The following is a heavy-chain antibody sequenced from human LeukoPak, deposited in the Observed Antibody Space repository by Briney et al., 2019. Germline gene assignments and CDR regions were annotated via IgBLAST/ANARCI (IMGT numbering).Heavy chain of an antibody. J-gene: IGHJ1*01. CDR2: IYSGGST. V-gene: IGHV3-53*01. CDR1: GFNVVSYH. Sequence: GGSLRLSCAASGFNVVSYHMSWVRQAPGKGLEWVSLIYSGGSTYYADSVEGRFTISRDNSKNTLNLLMNSLRVEDTAVYYCARGTEWELRLQRWGQGTLVTVSS. CDR3: ARGTEWELRLQR. D-gene: IGHD1-26*01.